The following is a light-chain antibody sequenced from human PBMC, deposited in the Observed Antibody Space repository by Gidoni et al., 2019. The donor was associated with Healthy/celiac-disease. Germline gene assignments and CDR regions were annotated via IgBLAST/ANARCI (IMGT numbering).Light chain of an antibody. Sequence: DIQMTQSPSTLSASVGDRVTITCRASQSISSWLAWYQPKPGKAPKLLIYKASSLESGVPSRFSGSGSGTEFTLTISSLQPDDFATYYCQQYNSYSPIFGGGTKVEIK. CDR2: KAS. CDR3: QQYNSYSPI. V-gene: IGKV1-5*03. CDR1: QSISSW. J-gene: IGKJ4*01.